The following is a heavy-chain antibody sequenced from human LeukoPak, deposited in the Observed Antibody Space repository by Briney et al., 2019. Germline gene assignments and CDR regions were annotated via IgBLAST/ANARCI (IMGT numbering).Heavy chain of an antibody. D-gene: IGHD5-12*01. V-gene: IGHV3-53*01. J-gene: IGHJ4*02. Sequence: PGGSLRLSCAASGFPVSNNYMSWVRPAPGKGLEWVSVIHSGGTTDYADSVQGRFTISRDNSKTTVYLHMNSLRAEDTAVYYCARDSDSGYGPFASWGQGTLVTVSS. CDR1: GFPVSNNY. CDR2: IHSGGTT. CDR3: ARDSDSGYGPFAS.